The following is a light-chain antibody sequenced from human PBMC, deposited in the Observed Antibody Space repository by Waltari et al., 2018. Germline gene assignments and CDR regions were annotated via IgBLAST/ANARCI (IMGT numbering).Light chain of an antibody. CDR3: GSYTSSDTWV. CDR2: DVS. Sequence: QSALPQPASVYGCHGQSITMSFTGTINDGGGYDYVSWYQHHPGTAPKLIIYDVSDRPLGVSKLFSGSRSANSASLAISGLQAEDEAHYYCGSYTSSDTWVFGGGTKLTVL. J-gene: IGLJ3*02. CDR1: INDGGGYDY. V-gene: IGLV2-14*01.